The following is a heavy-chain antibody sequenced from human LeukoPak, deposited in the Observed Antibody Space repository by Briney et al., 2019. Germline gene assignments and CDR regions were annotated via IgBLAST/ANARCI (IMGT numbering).Heavy chain of an antibody. J-gene: IGHJ2*01. CDR3: ARGRGAVAGRWYFDL. Sequence: SETLSLTCAVYVGSFSGYSWSWIRQPPGKGLEWIGEINHSGSTNYNPSLESRVTLSVDTSKNQFSLKLSSVTAADTAVYYCARGRGAVAGRWYFDLWGRGTLVTVSS. V-gene: IGHV4-34*01. CDR2: INHSGST. CDR1: VGSFSGYS. D-gene: IGHD6-19*01.